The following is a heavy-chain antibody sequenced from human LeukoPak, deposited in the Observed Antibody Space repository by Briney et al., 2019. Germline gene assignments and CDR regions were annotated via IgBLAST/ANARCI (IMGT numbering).Heavy chain of an antibody. D-gene: IGHD3-9*01. V-gene: IGHV1-24*01. CDR2: FDPEDGET. J-gene: IGHJ4*02. CDR1: GYTLTELS. Sequence: ASVKVSCKVSGYTLTELSMHWVRQAPGKGLGWMGGFDPEDGETIYAQKFQGRVTMTEDTSTDTAYMELSSLRSEDTAVYYCARGLTGYYSGLEFDYWGQGTLVTVSS. CDR3: ARGLTGYYSGLEFDY.